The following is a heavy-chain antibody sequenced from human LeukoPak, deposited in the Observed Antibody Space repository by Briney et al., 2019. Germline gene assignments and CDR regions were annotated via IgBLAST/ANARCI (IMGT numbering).Heavy chain of an antibody. CDR2: IYYSGST. J-gene: IGHJ4*02. CDR1: GGSFSGYY. D-gene: IGHD4-17*01. V-gene: IGHV4-30-4*01. Sequence: SETLSLTCAVYGGSFSGYYWSWIRQPPGKGLEWIGYIYYSGSTYYNPSLKSRVTISVDTSKNQFSLKLSSVTAADTAVYYCARASYGDYDYWGQGTLVTVSS. CDR3: ARASYGDYDY.